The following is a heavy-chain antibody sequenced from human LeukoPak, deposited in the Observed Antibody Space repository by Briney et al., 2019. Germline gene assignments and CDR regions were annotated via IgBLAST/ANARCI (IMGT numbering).Heavy chain of an antibody. CDR1: GGSISSYY. CDR3: ARDGYNRNFDY. J-gene: IGHJ4*02. Sequence: SETLSLTCTVSGGSISSYYWSWIRQPPGKGLEWIGYIYYSGSTNYNPSLKSRVTISVDTSKNQFSLKLSSVTAADTAVYYCARDGYNRNFDYWGQGTLVTVSS. V-gene: IGHV4-59*01. D-gene: IGHD5-24*01. CDR2: IYYSGST.